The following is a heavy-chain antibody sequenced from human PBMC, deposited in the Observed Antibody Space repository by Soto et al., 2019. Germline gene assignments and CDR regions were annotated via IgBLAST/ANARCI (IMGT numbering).Heavy chain of an antibody. V-gene: IGHV4-4*07. D-gene: IGHD1-1*01. CDR3: AILKIPTSKGAYGMDV. CDR1: GGSISCYY. CDR2: IYTCGNT. J-gene: IGHJ6*02. Sequence: SETLSLTCTVSGGSISCYYWSWIRQPAGKGLEWIGHIYTCGNTNYNPSLKTRVTMSVDTSKNQFSQKLSSVTAADTAVYYCAILKIPTSKGAYGMDVWGPGTTVTVSS.